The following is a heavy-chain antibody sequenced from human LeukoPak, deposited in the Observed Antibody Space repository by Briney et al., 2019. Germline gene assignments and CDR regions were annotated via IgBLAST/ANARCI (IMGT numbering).Heavy chain of an antibody. CDR2: ISAYNGNT. V-gene: IGHV1-18*01. CDR1: GYTFTSYG. J-gene: IGHJ4*02. CDR3: ARDRGYIAVAGSFDY. D-gene: IGHD6-19*01. Sequence: ASVKVSCKASGYTFTSYGISWVRQAPGQGLEWMGWISAYNGNTNYAQKLHGRVTMTTDTSTSTAYMELRSLRSDDTAVYYCARDRGYIAVAGSFDYWGQGTLVTVSS.